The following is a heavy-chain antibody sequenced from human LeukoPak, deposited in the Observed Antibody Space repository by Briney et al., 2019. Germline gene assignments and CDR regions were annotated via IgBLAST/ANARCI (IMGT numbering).Heavy chain of an antibody. Sequence: GGSLRLSCAASGFSFSAFAMHWVRRAPGKGLEWVAFIWNDASKIYYADSVKGRFIISRDNSKNTLYLQMNSLRPDDTGVYYCAKDQPDYAIDPWGQGTLVTVSS. J-gene: IGHJ5*02. CDR1: GFSFSAFA. V-gene: IGHV3-30*02. CDR2: IWNDASKI. D-gene: IGHD1-14*01. CDR3: AKDQPDYAIDP.